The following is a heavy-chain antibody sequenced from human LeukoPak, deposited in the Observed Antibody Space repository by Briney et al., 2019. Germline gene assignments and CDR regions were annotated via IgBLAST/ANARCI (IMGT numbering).Heavy chain of an antibody. V-gene: IGHV4-39*01. CDR1: GGSISSSSFY. CDR2: FYYTGST. CDR3: ASPRTVAAVWYFDL. J-gene: IGHJ2*01. Sequence: SETLSLTCTVSGGSISSSSFYWGWIRQPPGKGLEWIGSFYYTGSTYYNPSLKSRVTSSVDTSKNQISLKLSSVTAADTAVYYCASPRTVAAVWYFDLWGRGTLVTVSS. D-gene: IGHD2-2*01.